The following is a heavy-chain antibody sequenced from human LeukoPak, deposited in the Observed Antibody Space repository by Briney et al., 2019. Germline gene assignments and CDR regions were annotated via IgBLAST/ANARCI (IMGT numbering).Heavy chain of an antibody. CDR2: SDPEDGET. J-gene: IGHJ6*02. Sequence: ASVKVSCKVSGYTLTELSMHWVRQAPGKGLEWMGGSDPEDGETIYAQKFQGRVTMTEDTSTDTAYMELSSLRSEDTAVYYCATGILEWLSDYYYGMDVWGQGTTVTVSS. V-gene: IGHV1-24*01. D-gene: IGHD3-3*01. CDR3: ATGILEWLSDYYYGMDV. CDR1: GYTLTELS.